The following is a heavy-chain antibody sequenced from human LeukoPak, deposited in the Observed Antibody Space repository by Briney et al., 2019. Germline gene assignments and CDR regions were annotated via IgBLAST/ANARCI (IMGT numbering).Heavy chain of an antibody. J-gene: IGHJ4*02. Sequence: ASVKVSCRASGYTFTSYDINWVRQATGQGLEWMGWTKPNSGDTGYAQKFQGRVTMTRNTSINTAYMELSSLRSEDTAVYYCARGPPERSSSDYWGQGTLVTVSS. CDR3: ARGPPERSSSDY. D-gene: IGHD6-13*01. CDR1: GYTFTSYD. V-gene: IGHV1-8*01. CDR2: TKPNSGDT.